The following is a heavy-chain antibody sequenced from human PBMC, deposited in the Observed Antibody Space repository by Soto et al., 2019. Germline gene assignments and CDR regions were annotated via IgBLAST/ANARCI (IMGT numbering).Heavy chain of an antibody. CDR3: ARVPTVVTTAYYFDY. D-gene: IGHD4-17*01. V-gene: IGHV3-30-3*01. Sequence: QVQLVESGGGVIQRGRSLRLSCAASGFTFSSYAMHWVRQAPGKGLERVAVISYDGSNKYYADSVKGRFTISRDNSKNTLYLQMNSLRAEDTAVYYCARVPTVVTTAYYFDYWGQGTLVTVSS. J-gene: IGHJ4*02. CDR2: ISYDGSNK. CDR1: GFTFSSYA.